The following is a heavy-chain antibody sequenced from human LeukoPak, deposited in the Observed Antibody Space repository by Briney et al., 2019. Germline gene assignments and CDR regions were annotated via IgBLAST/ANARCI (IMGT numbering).Heavy chain of an antibody. V-gene: IGHV3-64D*09. CDR3: VKAGASSSWEVYYYYYGMDV. J-gene: IGHJ6*02. D-gene: IGHD6-13*01. CDR2: ISSNGGST. CDR1: GFTFSSYA. Sequence: TGESLRLSCSASGFTFSSYAMHWVRQAPGKGLEYVSAISSNGGSTYYADSVKGRFTISRDNSKNTLYLQMSSLRAEDTAVYYCVKAGASSSWEVYYYYYGMDVWGQGTTVTVSS.